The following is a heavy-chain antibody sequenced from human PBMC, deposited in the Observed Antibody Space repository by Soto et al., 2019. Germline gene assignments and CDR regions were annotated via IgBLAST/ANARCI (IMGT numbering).Heavy chain of an antibody. CDR2: ISGSSSYI. CDR3: ARESGYYTYGMDV. D-gene: IGHD3-3*01. CDR1: GFTFSSYS. V-gene: IGHV3-21*01. Sequence: EVQLVESGGGLVKTGGSLRLSCAASGFTFSSYSMNWVRQAPGKGLEWVSSISGSSSYIYYADSLKGRFTISRDNATNSLYLQMNSLRAEDTAVYYCARESGYYTYGMDVCGQGTTVTVSS. J-gene: IGHJ6*02.